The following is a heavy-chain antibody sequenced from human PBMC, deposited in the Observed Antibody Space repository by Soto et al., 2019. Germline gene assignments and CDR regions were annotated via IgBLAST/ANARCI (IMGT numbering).Heavy chain of an antibody. D-gene: IGHD1-26*01. V-gene: IGHV1-18*04. CDR2: INVDNGET. CDR3: ARWISGGYSDWFDP. Sequence: QVQLVQSGAEVKKPGASVKVSCNASGYNFMRYGFTWVRHAPGQGLEWMGWINVDNGETKYPQKIQGRVTMTTDTSTSTVYMELRSLTSDDTAVYYCARWISGGYSDWFDPWGHGTLVTVSS. J-gene: IGHJ5*02. CDR1: GYNFMRYG.